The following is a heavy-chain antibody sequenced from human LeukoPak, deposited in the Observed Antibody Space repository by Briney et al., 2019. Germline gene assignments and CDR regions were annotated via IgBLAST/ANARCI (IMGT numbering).Heavy chain of an antibody. CDR3: ANYRPNYDILTGYNFYGY. CDR1: GFTFSSYA. D-gene: IGHD3-9*01. J-gene: IGHJ4*02. V-gene: IGHV3-23*01. CDR2: ISGSGGST. Sequence: GGSLRLSCAASGFTFSSYAMSWVRQAPGKGLEWVSAISGSGGSTYYADSVKGRFTISRDNSKDTLYLQMKSLRAEDTAVYYCANYRPNYDILTGYNFYGYWGQGTLVTVSS.